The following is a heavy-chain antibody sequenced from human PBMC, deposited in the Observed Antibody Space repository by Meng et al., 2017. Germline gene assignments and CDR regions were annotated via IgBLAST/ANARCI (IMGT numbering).Heavy chain of an antibody. J-gene: IGHJ6*02. CDR2: ISSSGSTI. CDR3: ARENGADYYDSSGSPKHGMDV. D-gene: IGHD3-22*01. Sequence: GESLKISCAASGFTFSDYYMSWIRQAPGKGLEWVSYISSSGSTIYYADSVKGRFTISRDNAKNSLYLQMNSPRAEDTAVYYCARENGADYYDSSGSPKHGMDVWGQGTTVTVSS. CDR1: GFTFSDYY. V-gene: IGHV3-11*04.